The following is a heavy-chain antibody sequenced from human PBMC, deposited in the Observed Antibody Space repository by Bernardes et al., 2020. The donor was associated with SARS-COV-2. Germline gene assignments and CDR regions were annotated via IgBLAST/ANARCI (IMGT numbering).Heavy chain of an antibody. CDR2: IKQDGSEK. D-gene: IGHD5-18*01. V-gene: IGHV3-7*03. J-gene: IGHJ4*02. Sequence: GGSLRLSCAASGFTFSNYWMTWVRQAPGKGLEWVANIKQDGSEKYYVDSVRGRFTISRDNAKNSLYLQMYSLRAEDTAVYYCARESGFGSGSHAPNSFSNWGQGTLVTVSS. CDR3: ARESGFGSGSHAPNSFSN. CDR1: GFTFSNYW.